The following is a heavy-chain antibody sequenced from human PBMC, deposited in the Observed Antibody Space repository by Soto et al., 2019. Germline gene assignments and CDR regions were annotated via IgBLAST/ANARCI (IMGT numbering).Heavy chain of an antibody. J-gene: IGHJ1*01. D-gene: IGHD2-2*01. CDR2: VFHTGNT. CDR3: ARLVVVAPVANV. CDR1: GDSMTRSVW. Sequence: SETLSLTCAVSGDSMTRSVWWTWVRQPPGKGLEWIGEVFHTGNTNYNPSLKSRVTMSVDKSTNEFSLKVTSVTAADTAVYFCARLVVVAPVANVWGQGTLVTVSS. V-gene: IGHV4-4*02.